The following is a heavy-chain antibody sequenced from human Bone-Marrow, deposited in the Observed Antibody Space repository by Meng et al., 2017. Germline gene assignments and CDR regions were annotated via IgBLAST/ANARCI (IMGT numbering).Heavy chain of an antibody. CDR3: ARTIGYSYGYGLGTIAFDI. J-gene: IGHJ3*02. CDR1: GYTFTSYG. CDR2: ISAYNGNT. V-gene: IGHV1-18*01. D-gene: IGHD5-18*01. Sequence: SVNVSCKASGYTFTSYGISWVRQAPGQGLEWMGWISAYNGNTNYAQKLQGRVTMTTDTSTSTAYMELRSLRSDDTAVYYCARTIGYSYGYGLGTIAFDIWGQGTMVTVSS.